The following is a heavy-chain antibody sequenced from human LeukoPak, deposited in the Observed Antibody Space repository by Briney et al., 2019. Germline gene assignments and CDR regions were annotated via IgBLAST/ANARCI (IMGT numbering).Heavy chain of an antibody. Sequence: PGGSLRLSCEASEFTFTTYWMSWVRQAPGKGLEWVANIKQDGSEKYYVDSVKGRFTISRDNAKNSVYLQMNSLRAEDTAVYYCARGPSGYHNTGGQGTLVTVSS. CDR3: ARGPSGYHNT. D-gene: IGHD5-12*01. CDR2: IKQDGSEK. V-gene: IGHV3-7*01. CDR1: EFTFTTYW. J-gene: IGHJ4*02.